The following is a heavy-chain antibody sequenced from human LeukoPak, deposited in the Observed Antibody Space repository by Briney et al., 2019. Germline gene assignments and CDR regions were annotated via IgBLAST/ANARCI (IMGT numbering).Heavy chain of an antibody. CDR2: IYHSGNT. D-gene: IGHD3-10*01. V-gene: IGHV4-38-2*01. Sequence: SETLSLTCAVSDYSISSGYYWGWIRQPPGKGLEWIGSIYHSGNTYYNPSLKSRVTISVDTSKNQFSVKLNSVTAAETAVYYCARVRYYGSGTYPIAGPFDYWGQGTLVTVSS. CDR3: ARVRYYGSGTYPIAGPFDY. J-gene: IGHJ4*02. CDR1: DYSISSGYY.